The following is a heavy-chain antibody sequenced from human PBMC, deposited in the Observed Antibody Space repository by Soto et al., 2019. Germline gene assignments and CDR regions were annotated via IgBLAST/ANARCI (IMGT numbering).Heavy chain of an antibody. V-gene: IGHV4-59*01. CDR3: ARGIEEYSSSSFGY. J-gene: IGHJ4*02. D-gene: IGHD6-6*01. CDR1: GGSISSYY. Sequence: SETLSLTCTVSGGSISSYYWSWIRQPPGKGLEWIGYIYYSGSTNYNPSLKSRVTISVDTSKNQFSLKLSSVTAADTAVYYCARGIEEYSSSSFGYWGQGTLVTVSS. CDR2: IYYSGST.